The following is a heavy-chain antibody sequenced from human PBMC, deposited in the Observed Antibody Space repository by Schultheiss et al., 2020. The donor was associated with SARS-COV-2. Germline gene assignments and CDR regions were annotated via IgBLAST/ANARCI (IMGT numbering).Heavy chain of an antibody. Sequence: ASVKVSCKALGYTFIDYYMYWVRQAPGQGLEWMGWINPNSGGTNYAQKFQGRVTMTRDTSISTAYMELSRLRSDDTAVYYCARRRITIFCLDYWGQGTLVTVSS. CDR3: ARRRITIFCLDY. CDR1: GYTFIDYY. V-gene: IGHV1-2*02. CDR2: INPNSGGT. D-gene: IGHD3-9*01. J-gene: IGHJ4*02.